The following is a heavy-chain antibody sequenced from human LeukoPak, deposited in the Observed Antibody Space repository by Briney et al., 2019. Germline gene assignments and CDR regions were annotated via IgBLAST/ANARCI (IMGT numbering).Heavy chain of an antibody. V-gene: IGHV3-21*01. D-gene: IGHD5-12*01. CDR2: ISGDSSYI. CDR3: AKVPPSGYDSKNDAFDI. J-gene: IGHJ3*02. Sequence: PGGSLRLSCAASGLTFSTYRMNWVRQAPGKGLEWVSSISGDSSYIYYADSVKGRFTISRDNAKKSLYLQMNSLRAEDTAVYYCAKVPPSGYDSKNDAFDIWGQGTMVTVSS. CDR1: GLTFSTYR.